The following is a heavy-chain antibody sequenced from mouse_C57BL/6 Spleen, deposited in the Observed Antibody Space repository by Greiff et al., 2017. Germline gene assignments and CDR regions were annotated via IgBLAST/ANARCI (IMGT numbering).Heavy chain of an antibody. J-gene: IGHJ1*03. V-gene: IGHV14-2*01. CDR1: GFNIKDYY. CDR3: ARREVTDWYGDG. D-gene: IGHD2-2*01. Sequence: EVQLKQSGAELVKPGASVMLSCTASGFNIKDYYMHWVKQRPEQGLEWIGRIDPEAGETKYAPKFQGKATITADTSSNTAYLQLLRLTSEDTAVDYCARREVTDWYGDGWGTGTTVTVTS. CDR2: IDPEAGET.